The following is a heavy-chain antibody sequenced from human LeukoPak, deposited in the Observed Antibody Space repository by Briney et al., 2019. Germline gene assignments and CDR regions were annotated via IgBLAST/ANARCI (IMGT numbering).Heavy chain of an antibody. V-gene: IGHV4-34*01. CDR1: GGSSGSYY. D-gene: IGHD3-9*01. CDR3: TTYDILTGTVFDP. Sequence: PSETLSLTCTVSGGSSGSYYWSWIRQPPGKGLEWIGEINHSGSTNYNPSLKSRVTISVDTSKNQFSLKLSSVTAADTAVYYCTTYDILTGTVFDPWGQGTLVTVSS. J-gene: IGHJ5*02. CDR2: INHSGST.